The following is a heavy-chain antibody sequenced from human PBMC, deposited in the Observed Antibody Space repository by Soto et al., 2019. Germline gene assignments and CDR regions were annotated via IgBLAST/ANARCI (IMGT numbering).Heavy chain of an antibody. V-gene: IGHV3-21*01. Sequence: GGSLRLSCAASGFTFSSYSMNWVRQAPGKGLEWVSSISSSSSYIYYADSVKGRLTVSRDNAKNTVYLHVNTLRDEDTAVYYCARGGAMGVDYWGQGTLVTVSS. D-gene: IGHD1-26*01. CDR3: ARGGAMGVDY. CDR2: ISSSSSYI. J-gene: IGHJ4*02. CDR1: GFTFSSYS.